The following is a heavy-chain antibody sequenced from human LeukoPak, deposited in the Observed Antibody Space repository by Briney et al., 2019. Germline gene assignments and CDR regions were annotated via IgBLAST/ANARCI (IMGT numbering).Heavy chain of an antibody. V-gene: IGHV3-66*01. J-gene: IGHJ6*03. CDR3: AKTSLSDASGHYYYMDV. Sequence: AGGSLRLSCAASGFSVSTNYMSWVRQAPGKGLEWVSVIYTVGTIYYADSVKGRCTISRDNSQNTVSLQVNNLRTEDTAFYYCAKTSLSDASGHYYYMDVWGKGTTVTVSS. CDR2: IYTVGTI. CDR1: GFSVSTNY. D-gene: IGHD3-3*01.